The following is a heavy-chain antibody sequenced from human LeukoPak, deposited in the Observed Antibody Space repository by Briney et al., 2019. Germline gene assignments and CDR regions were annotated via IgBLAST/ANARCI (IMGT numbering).Heavy chain of an antibody. J-gene: IGHJ6*04. Sequence: GGSLRLSCAASGFTFSSYEMNWVRQAPGKGLEWVSYISSSGSTIYYADSVKGRYTISRDNAKNSLYLQMNSLRAEDTAVYYCAELGITMIGGVWGKGTTVTISS. CDR3: AELGITMIGGV. V-gene: IGHV3-48*03. CDR2: ISSSGSTI. CDR1: GFTFSSYE. D-gene: IGHD3-10*02.